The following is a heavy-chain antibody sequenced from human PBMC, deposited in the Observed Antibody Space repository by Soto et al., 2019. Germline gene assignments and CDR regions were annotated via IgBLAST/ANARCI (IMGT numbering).Heavy chain of an antibody. V-gene: IGHV4-30-4*01. CDR3: ARAGSGDGYCISTSCYDFDY. J-gene: IGHJ4*02. CDR2: IYYSGST. D-gene: IGHD2-2*03. CDR1: GGSISSGDYY. Sequence: SETLSLTCTVSGGSISSGDYYWSWIRQPPGKGLEWIGYIYYSGSTYYNPSLKSRVTISVDTSKNQYSLKLSSVTAADTAVYYCARAGSGDGYCISTSCYDFDYWGQGTLVTVS.